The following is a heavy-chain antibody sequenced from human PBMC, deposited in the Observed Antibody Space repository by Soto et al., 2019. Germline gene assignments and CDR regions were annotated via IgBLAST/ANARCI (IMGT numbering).Heavy chain of an antibody. V-gene: IGHV3-53*01. D-gene: IGHD3-10*01. J-gene: IGHJ4*02. CDR2: IYSGGST. CDR3: ARAEPYYYGSGSYPSTG. Sequence: GGSLRLSCAASGFTVSSNYMSWVRQAPGKGLEWVSVIYSGGSTNYADSVKGRFTISRDNAKNSLYLQMNSLRAEDTAVYYCARAEPYYYGSGSYPSTGWGQGTLVTVSS. CDR1: GFTVSSNY.